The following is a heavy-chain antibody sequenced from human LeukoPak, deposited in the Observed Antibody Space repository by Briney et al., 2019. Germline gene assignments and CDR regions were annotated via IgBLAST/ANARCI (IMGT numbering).Heavy chain of an antibody. J-gene: IGHJ5*02. CDR2: VYPGDSHT. D-gene: IGHD3-10*01. Sequence: GESLKISCKGSGYSFTSYWIGWVRQMPGKGLEWMGIVYPGDSHTRYSPSFQGQVTISVDTSITTAYLQWSSLKASDTAMYFCARSTMVRGINSWFDPWGQGTLVTVSS. CDR3: ARSTMVRGINSWFDP. CDR1: GYSFTSYW. V-gene: IGHV5-51*01.